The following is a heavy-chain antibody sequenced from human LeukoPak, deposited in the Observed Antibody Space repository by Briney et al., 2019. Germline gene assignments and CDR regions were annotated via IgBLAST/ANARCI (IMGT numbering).Heavy chain of an antibody. Sequence: GGSLRLSCAASGFTFSSYSMNWVRQAPGKGLEWVSSISSSSSYIYYADSVKGRFTISRDNAKNSLYLQMNSLRAEDTAVYYCAREDITMIDMRDWGQGTLVTVSS. CDR3: AREDITMIDMRD. V-gene: IGHV3-21*01. CDR1: GFTFSSYS. J-gene: IGHJ4*02. D-gene: IGHD3-22*01. CDR2: ISSSSSYI.